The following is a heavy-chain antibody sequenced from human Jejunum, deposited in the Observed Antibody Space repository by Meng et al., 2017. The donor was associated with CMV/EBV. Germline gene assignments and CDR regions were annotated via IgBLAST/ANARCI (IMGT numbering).Heavy chain of an antibody. D-gene: IGHD3-10*02. J-gene: IGHJ4*02. CDR3: ARDQDTTMLAY. CDR2: IYYSGST. Sequence: VSGGSVTSGTYYWSWIRQPPGKGLEWIGYIYYSGSTNYNPSLKSRVTISVDTSKNQFSLKLGSVTAADTAVYYCARDQDTTMLAYWGQGTLVTVSS. V-gene: IGHV4-61*01. CDR1: GGSVTSGTYY.